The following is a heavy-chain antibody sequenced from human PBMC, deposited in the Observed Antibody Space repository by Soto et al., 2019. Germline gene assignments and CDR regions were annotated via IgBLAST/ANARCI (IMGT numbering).Heavy chain of an antibody. V-gene: IGHV3-30-3*01. Sequence: QVQLVESGGGVVQPGRSLRLSCAASGFTFSSYAMHWVRQAPGTGLEWVAVISYAGSNKYYADSVKGRFTISRDNSKNTLYLQMNSLRAEDTAVYYCARRYCSSTSCYPLDYGDYGFDYWGQGTLVTVSS. CDR3: ARRYCSSTSCYPLDYGDYGFDY. D-gene: IGHD2-2*01. CDR1: GFTFSSYA. CDR2: ISYAGSNK. J-gene: IGHJ4*02.